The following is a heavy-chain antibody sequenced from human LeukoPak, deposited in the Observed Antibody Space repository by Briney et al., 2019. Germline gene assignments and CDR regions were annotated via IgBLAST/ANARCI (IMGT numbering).Heavy chain of an antibody. Sequence: GGALRLSCAASGFTFSSYAMSWVRQAPGKGLELVSAISGSGGSTYYADSVKGRFTISRDNSKNTLYLQMNSLRAEDTAVYYCAKGMGAAAGTSDYWGQGTLVTVSS. D-gene: IGHD6-13*01. CDR2: ISGSGGST. CDR1: GFTFSSYA. J-gene: IGHJ4*02. CDR3: AKGMGAAAGTSDY. V-gene: IGHV3-23*01.